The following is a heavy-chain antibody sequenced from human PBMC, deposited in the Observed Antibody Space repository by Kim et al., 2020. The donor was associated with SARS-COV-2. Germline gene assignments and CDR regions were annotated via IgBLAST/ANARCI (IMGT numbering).Heavy chain of an antibody. V-gene: IGHV4-59*01. Sequence: SETLSLTCTVSGGSISSYYWSWIRQPPGKGLEWIGYIYYSGSTNYNPSLKSRVTISVDTSKNQFSLKLSSVTAADTAVYYCARDKMAQLWLGEYYYYYY. CDR2: IYYSGST. CDR3: ARDKMAQLWLGEYYYYYY. J-gene: IGHJ6*03. CDR1: GGSISSYY. D-gene: IGHD3-10*01.